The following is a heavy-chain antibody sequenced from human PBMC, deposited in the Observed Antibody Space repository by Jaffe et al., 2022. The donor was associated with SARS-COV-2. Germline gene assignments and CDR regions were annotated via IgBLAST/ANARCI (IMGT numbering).Heavy chain of an antibody. V-gene: IGHV4-61*02. CDR2: IYTSGST. CDR3: ARAPIGVLSGSYYKSRPTWYFDL. J-gene: IGHJ2*01. D-gene: IGHD3-10*01. Sequence: QVQLQESGPGLVKPSQTLSLTCTVSGGSISSGSYYWSWIRQPAGKGLEWIGRIYTSGSTNYNPSLKSRVTISVDTSKNQFSLKLSSVTAADTAVYYCARAPIGVLSGSYYKSRPTWYFDLWGRGTLVTVSS. CDR1: GGSISSGSYY.